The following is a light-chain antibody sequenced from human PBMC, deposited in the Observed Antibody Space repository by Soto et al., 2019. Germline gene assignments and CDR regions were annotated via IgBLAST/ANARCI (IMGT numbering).Light chain of an antibody. V-gene: IGKV1-39*01. CDR2: GAS. CDR3: QQSFSTPRT. J-gene: IGKJ1*01. Sequence: DIQMTQSPSALSASVGDRVTITCRASQSISTYLEWFQQKPGKAPKLLIYGASTLQSGVPSRFSGSGSGTDFTLTISSLQPEDFGTYYCQQSFSTPRTFGQGTKVDIK. CDR1: QSISTY.